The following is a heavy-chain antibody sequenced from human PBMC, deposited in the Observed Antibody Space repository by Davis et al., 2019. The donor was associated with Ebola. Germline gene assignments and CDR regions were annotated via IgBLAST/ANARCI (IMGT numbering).Heavy chain of an antibody. CDR2: ISISSAFI. CDR1: GFTFSTYT. Sequence: GESLKISCAASGFTFSTYTMTWVRQAPGKGLEWVSSISISSAFIYYADSVKGRFTVSRDNAKSSLSLQMNSLKTEDTAVYYCARDLKQPPPSYYYGMDVRGQGTTVTVSS. J-gene: IGHJ6*02. CDR3: ARDLKQPPPSYYYGMDV. D-gene: IGHD6-13*01. V-gene: IGHV3-21*03.